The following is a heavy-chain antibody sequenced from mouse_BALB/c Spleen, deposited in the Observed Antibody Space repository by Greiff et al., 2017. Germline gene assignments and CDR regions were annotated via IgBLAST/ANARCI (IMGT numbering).Heavy chain of an antibody. D-gene: IGHD1-1*01. CDR1: GFTFSSYT. CDR3: ARSGVYYYGSRGWYFDV. Sequence: VQLKESGGGLVKPGGSLKLSCAASGFTFSSYTMSWVRQTPEKRLEWVATISSGSSTIYYADTVKGRFTISRDNPKNTLFLQMTSLRSEDTAMYYCARSGVYYYGSRGWYFDVWGAGTTVTVSS. J-gene: IGHJ1*01. V-gene: IGHV5-9-3*01. CDR2: ISSGSSTI.